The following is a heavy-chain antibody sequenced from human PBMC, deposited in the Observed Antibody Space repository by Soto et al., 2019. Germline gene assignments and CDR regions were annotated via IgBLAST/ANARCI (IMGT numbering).Heavy chain of an antibody. CDR2: IWYDGSKK. CDR3: ARQAAASTFNWFDP. V-gene: IGHV3-33*01. J-gene: IGHJ5*02. CDR1: GFDFSSYG. D-gene: IGHD6-13*01. Sequence: QVQLVESGGGVVQPGRSLRLSCAASGFDFSSYGMNWVRQAPGKGLEWVAVIWYDGSKKYYGDSVKGRFTISRDNAKNTLFLQMDSLRVEDTAFYYCARQAAASTFNWFDPWGQGTLVTVSS.